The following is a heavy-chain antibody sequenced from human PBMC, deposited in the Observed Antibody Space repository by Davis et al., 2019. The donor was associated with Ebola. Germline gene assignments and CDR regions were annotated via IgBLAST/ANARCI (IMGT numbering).Heavy chain of an antibody. Sequence: GGSLRLSCAASGFTVSSNYMSWVRQAPGKGLEWVSVIYSGGSTYYADSVKGRFTISRHNSKNTLYLQMNSLRAEDTAVYYCARDSLYYDFWSGFDPWGQGTLVTVSS. D-gene: IGHD3-3*01. CDR3: ARDSLYYDFWSGFDP. CDR2: IYSGGST. V-gene: IGHV3-53*01. J-gene: IGHJ5*02. CDR1: GFTVSSNY.